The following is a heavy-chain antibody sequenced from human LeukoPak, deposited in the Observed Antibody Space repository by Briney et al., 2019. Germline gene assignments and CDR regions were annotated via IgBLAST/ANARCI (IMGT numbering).Heavy chain of an antibody. J-gene: IGHJ4*02. V-gene: IGHV1-46*01. CDR3: ARDEIRYRHSDY. CDR1: GYTFTSYN. D-gene: IGHD3-9*01. CDR2: INPSGGST. Sequence: PSVKVSSKAPGYTFTSYNMHWVRQAPGQGLEWMGIINPSGGSTSYAQKFQGRVTMTRDMSTSTVYMELSSLRSEDTGVYYCARDEIRYRHSDYWGQGTLVTVSS.